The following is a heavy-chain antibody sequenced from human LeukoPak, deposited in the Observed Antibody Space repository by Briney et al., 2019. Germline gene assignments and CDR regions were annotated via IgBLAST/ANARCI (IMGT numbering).Heavy chain of an antibody. D-gene: IGHD2-2*01. CDR3: ARVTYCSSTSCMDYYYYMDV. V-gene: IGHV4-4*07. CDR1: GGSISSYY. Sequence: PSETLSLTCTVSGGSISSYYWSWLRQPAGKGLEWIGRIYTSGSTNYNPSLKSRVTMSVDTSKNQFSLKLSSVTAADTAVYYCARVTYCSSTSCMDYYYYMDVWGKGTTVTISS. CDR2: IYTSGST. J-gene: IGHJ6*03.